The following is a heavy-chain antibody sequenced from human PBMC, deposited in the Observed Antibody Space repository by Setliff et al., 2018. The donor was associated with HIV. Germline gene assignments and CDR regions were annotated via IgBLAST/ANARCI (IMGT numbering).Heavy chain of an antibody. CDR3: AKGGYGGAYYVAGY. J-gene: IGHJ4*02. V-gene: IGHV3-66*02. D-gene: IGHD5-18*01. CDR1: GFSVTDTC. CDR2: MYQGGKT. Sequence: GGSLRLSCAASGFSVTDTCMGWVRKAPGKGLEWVTVMYQGGKTYYADFVKGRFTIARDDSKNTVSLQMTNLGTGDTATYYCAKGGYGGAYYVAGYWGQGTLVTVSS.